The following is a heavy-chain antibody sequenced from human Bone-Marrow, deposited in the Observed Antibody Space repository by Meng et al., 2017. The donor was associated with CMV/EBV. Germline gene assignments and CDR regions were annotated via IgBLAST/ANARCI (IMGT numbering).Heavy chain of an antibody. CDR3: ARDVSTWIQQGAYGMDV. CDR1: GITFSSYS. V-gene: IGHV3-21*01. Sequence: GESLKISCAASGITFSSYSMNWVRQAPGKGLEWVSSISSSSSYIYYADSVKGRFTISRDNAKNSLYLQMNSLRAEDTAVYYCARDVSTWIQQGAYGMDVWGQGTTVTVSS. D-gene: IGHD5-18*01. J-gene: IGHJ6*02. CDR2: ISSSSSYI.